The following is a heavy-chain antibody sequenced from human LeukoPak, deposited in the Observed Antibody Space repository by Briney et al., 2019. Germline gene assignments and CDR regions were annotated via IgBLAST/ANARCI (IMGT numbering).Heavy chain of an antibody. CDR3: ARVPITMIVVDI. Sequence: SETLSLTCAVSGGSISSGSYYWSWIRQPPGKGLEWIGYIYYSGSTNYNPSLKSRVTISVDTSKNQFSLKLSSVTAADTAVYYCARVPITMIVVDIWGQGTMVTVSS. D-gene: IGHD3-22*01. CDR1: GGSISSGSYY. V-gene: IGHV4-61*01. CDR2: IYYSGST. J-gene: IGHJ3*02.